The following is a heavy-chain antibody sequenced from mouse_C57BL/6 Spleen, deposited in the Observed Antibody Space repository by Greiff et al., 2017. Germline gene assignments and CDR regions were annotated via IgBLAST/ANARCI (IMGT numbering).Heavy chain of an antibody. Sequence: EVKLVESGGGLVKPGGSLKLSCAASGFTFSSYAMSWVRQTPEKRLEWVATISDGGSYTYYPDNVKGRFTISRDNAKNNLYLQMSHLKSEDTAMYYCARGLRLRVFDVWGTGTTVTVSS. V-gene: IGHV5-4*03. CDR3: ARGLRLRVFDV. J-gene: IGHJ1*03. CDR1: GFTFSSYA. D-gene: IGHD1-2*01. CDR2: ISDGGSYT.